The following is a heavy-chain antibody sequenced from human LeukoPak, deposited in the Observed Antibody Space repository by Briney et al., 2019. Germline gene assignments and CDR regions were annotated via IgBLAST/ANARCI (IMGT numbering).Heavy chain of an antibody. CDR3: ARGKRAASGTDY. CDR1: GYSISSGYY. D-gene: IGHD6-13*01. CDR2: IYHSGST. J-gene: IGHJ4*02. V-gene: IGHV4-38-2*01. Sequence: SETLSLICAVSGYSISSGYYWGWIRQPPGKGLEWIGSIYHSGSTYYNPSLKSRVTISVDTSKNQFSLKLSSVTAADTAVYYCARGKRAASGTDYWGQGTLVTVSS.